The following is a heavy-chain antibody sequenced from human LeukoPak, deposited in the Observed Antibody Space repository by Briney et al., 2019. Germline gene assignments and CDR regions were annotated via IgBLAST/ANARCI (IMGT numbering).Heavy chain of an antibody. J-gene: IGHJ5*02. CDR1: GGTFSSYT. V-gene: IGHV1-69*05. Sequence: SVKVSCKASGGTFSSYTISWVRQAPGQGLEWMGRIIPIFGTANYAQKFQGRVTITTDESTSTAYMELSSLRSEDTAVYYCAREVHRIQLLGWFDPWGQGTLVTVSS. CDR2: IIPIFGTA. CDR3: AREVHRIQLLGWFDP. D-gene: IGHD2-2*01.